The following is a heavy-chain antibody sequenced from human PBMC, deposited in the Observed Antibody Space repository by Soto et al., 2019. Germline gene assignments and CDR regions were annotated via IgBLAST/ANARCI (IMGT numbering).Heavy chain of an antibody. CDR2: ISGRTGDT. J-gene: IGHJ4*02. V-gene: IGHV3-23*01. CDR1: GLNFTKHP. CDR3: GVQYDS. Sequence: XGSLRLSCEASGLNFTKHPMVWVRQGPGKGLEWVAAISGRTGDTAYADSVRGRFTLSRDSSTYTMFLQMNSLRAEDTAVYYCGVQYDSWGQGTLVTVSS.